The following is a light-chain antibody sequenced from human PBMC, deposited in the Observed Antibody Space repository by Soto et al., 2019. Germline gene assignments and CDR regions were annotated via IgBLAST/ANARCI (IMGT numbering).Light chain of an antibody. Sequence: EIVLTQSPATLSLSPGERATLSCRASQSVSSYLAWYQQKPGQAPRLLIYDASNRATGIPARFSGSGSGTDFTLTISSLEPEDFAVHYCQQRSNWPPKYTFGQGTKLEIK. CDR3: QQRSNWPPKYT. CDR2: DAS. CDR1: QSVSSY. V-gene: IGKV3-11*01. J-gene: IGKJ2*01.